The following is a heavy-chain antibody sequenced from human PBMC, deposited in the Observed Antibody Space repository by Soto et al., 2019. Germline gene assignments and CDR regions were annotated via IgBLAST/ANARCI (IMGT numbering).Heavy chain of an antibody. D-gene: IGHD1-26*01. CDR2: ISAKTGKT. CDR1: GYTFTSYG. Sequence: QVQLVQSGAEVKKPGASVKVSCKASGYTFTSYGISWVRQAPGQGLEWMGWISAKTGKTNFAQKLQGRVTMTTETPTSTAYMELRSLRSDDTAVYYCARDGRYSGSYGGYYFDYWGQGTLVTVSS. CDR3: ARDGRYSGSYGGYYFDY. V-gene: IGHV1-18*01. J-gene: IGHJ4*02.